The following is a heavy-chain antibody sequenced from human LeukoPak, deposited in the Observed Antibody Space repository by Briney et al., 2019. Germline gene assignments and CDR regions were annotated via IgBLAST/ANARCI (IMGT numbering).Heavy chain of an antibody. V-gene: IGHV3-64*01. D-gene: IGHD1-26*01. Sequence: PGGSLRLSCAASGFTFSSYAMHWVRQAPGKGLEYVSAISSNGSSTYYANSVKGRFTISRDNSKNTLYLQIGSLRAEDMAVYYCARASIVGATIDYWGQGTLVTVSS. CDR3: ARASIVGATIDY. CDR1: GFTFSSYA. J-gene: IGHJ4*02. CDR2: ISSNGSST.